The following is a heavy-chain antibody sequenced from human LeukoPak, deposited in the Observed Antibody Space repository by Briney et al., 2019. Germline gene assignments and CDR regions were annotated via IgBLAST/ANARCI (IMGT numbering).Heavy chain of an antibody. J-gene: IGHJ4*02. CDR2: IITILGIA. CDR3: ARDHPGPLVVVPAAAFDY. Sequence: SVKVSCKASGGTLICYTISWVRQAPGQGLEWMGRIITILGIANYAQKLHGRVTITADKSTRTAYMELSSLRSEDTAVYYCARDHPGPLVVVPAAAFDYWGQGTLVTVSS. CDR1: GGTLICYT. V-gene: IGHV1-69*04. D-gene: IGHD2-2*01.